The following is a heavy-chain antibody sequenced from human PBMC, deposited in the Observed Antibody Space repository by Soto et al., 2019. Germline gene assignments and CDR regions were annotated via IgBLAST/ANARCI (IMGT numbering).Heavy chain of an antibody. V-gene: IGHV2-5*02. J-gene: IGHJ5*02. D-gene: IGHD3-22*01. Sequence: QITLKESGPTLVKPTQTLTLTCTFSGFSLSTSGVGVGWIRQPPGKALEWLALIYWDDDKRYSPSLKSRLTITKDTSKHQVVLTMTNMDPVDTATYYCAHRQGHISYDSSDYNWFDPWGQGTLVTVSS. CDR3: AHRQGHISYDSSDYNWFDP. CDR2: IYWDDDK. CDR1: GFSLSTSGVG.